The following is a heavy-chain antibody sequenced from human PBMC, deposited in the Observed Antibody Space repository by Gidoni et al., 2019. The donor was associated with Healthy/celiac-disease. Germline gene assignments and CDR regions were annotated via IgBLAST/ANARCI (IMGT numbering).Heavy chain of an antibody. CDR3: ARLYYYDSSGYYHQEDWFDP. J-gene: IGHJ5*02. Sequence: QVQLQESGPGLVKPSQHLSLTCTVSVGSISSVDYSWSWIRQPPGKGLEWIGYIYYSGSTYYKPSLKSRVTRSVDTSKNQFSLKLSSVTAADTAVYYWARLYYYDSSGYYHQEDWFDPWGQGTLVTVSS. D-gene: IGHD3-22*01. V-gene: IGHV4-30-4*01. CDR2: IYYSGST. CDR1: VGSISSVDYS.